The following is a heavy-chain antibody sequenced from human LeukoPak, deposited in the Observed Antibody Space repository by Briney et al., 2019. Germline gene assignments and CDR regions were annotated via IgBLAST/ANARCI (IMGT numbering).Heavy chain of an antibody. V-gene: IGHV1-2*02. CDR2: INPNSGGT. CDR1: GYTFTGYY. Sequence: EASVKVSCKASGYTFTGYYMHWVRQAPGQGLEWMGWINPNSGGTNYAQKFQGRVTMTRDTSISTAYMELSRLRSDDTAVYYCARDGLLPFGAVAGSSSYWGQGTLVTVSS. CDR3: ARDGLLPFGAVAGSSSY. D-gene: IGHD6-19*01. J-gene: IGHJ4*02.